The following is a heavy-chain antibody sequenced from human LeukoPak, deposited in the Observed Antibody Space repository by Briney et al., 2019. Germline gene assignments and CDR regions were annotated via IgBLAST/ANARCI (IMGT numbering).Heavy chain of an antibody. CDR1: GGSFSDYY. CDR3: SREEMVGGLLADF. J-gene: IGHJ4*02. Sequence: SETLSLTCAVYGGSFSDYYWAWFRQPPGKGPEWIAAINHRGSTDYNPSLKSRVTISVDTSKKQFSLKLSSVTAADTAVYYCSREEMVGGLLADFWGQGTLVTVSS. CDR2: INHRGST. V-gene: IGHV4-34*01. D-gene: IGHD3-10*01.